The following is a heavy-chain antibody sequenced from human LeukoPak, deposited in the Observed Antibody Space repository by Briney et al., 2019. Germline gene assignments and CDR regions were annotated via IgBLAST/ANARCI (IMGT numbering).Heavy chain of an antibody. CDR2: ISSSSSYI. CDR1: GFTFMTYW. D-gene: IGHD2-15*01. J-gene: IGHJ4*02. Sequence: GGSLRLSCAASGFTFMTYWMSWVRQAPGKGLEWVSSISSSSSYIYYADSVKGRFTISRDNAKNSLYLQMNSLRAEDTAVYYCARAGIVVVVAAYDYWGQGTLVTVSS. V-gene: IGHV3-21*01. CDR3: ARAGIVVVVAAYDY.